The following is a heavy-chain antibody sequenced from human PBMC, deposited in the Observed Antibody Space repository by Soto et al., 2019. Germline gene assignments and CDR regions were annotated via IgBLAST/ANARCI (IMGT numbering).Heavy chain of an antibody. CDR1: GYRFTSYW. V-gene: IGHV5-51*01. D-gene: IGHD6-13*01. CDR2: IYPGDSDT. J-gene: IGHJ6*02. CDR3: ARGAAATSSSPSNGMDV. Sequence: HGESLKISCKGSGYRFTSYWIGWVRQMPGKGLEWMGIIYPGDSDTRYSPSFQGQVTISADKSISTAYLQWSSLKASDTAMYYCARGAAATSSSPSNGMDVPGQAPTGTRSS.